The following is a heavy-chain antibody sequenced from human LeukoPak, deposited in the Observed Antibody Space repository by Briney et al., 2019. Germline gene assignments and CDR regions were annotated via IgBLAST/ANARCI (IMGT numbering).Heavy chain of an antibody. CDR2: IDPNSGGT. V-gene: IGHV1-2*02. CDR3: ARAEFLYYDRSGYWSTPHFDY. J-gene: IGHJ4*02. D-gene: IGHD3-22*01. CDR1: GYTFTAYY. Sequence: ASVTVSCKSSGYTFTAYYMHWVRQAPGQGLEWMGWIDPNSGGTNYAQKSQGRVTMTRDTSVSTAYMELSRLRSDDTAVYYCARAEFLYYDRSGYWSTPHFDYWGQGTLVTVSS.